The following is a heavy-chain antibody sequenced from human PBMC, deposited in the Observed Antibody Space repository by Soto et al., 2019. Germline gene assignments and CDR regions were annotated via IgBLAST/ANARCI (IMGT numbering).Heavy chain of an antibody. Sequence: QVQLQESGPGLVKPSQTLSLTCTVSGGSISSGGYYWSWIRQHPGKGLEWIGYIYYSGSTYYNPSLKCRVTISVDTSKNQFSLKLSSVTAADTAVYYCARGGIMITFGGVIALNWFDPWGQGTLVTVSS. V-gene: IGHV4-31*03. CDR1: GGSISSGGYY. CDR2: IYYSGST. CDR3: ARGGIMITFGGVIALNWFDP. D-gene: IGHD3-16*02. J-gene: IGHJ5*02.